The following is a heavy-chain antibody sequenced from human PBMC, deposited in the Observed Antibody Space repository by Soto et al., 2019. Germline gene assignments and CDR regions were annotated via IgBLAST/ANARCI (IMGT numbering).Heavy chain of an antibody. CDR1: GYSFTNYW. Sequence: GESLKISCKGSGYSFTNYWIGWVRQMPGKGLEWVGTIYPGDSDVRYNPSFQGQVTISADRSTTTAYLQWSSLKASDTAIYYCARQHPLDSRVWYDWGQGTLVTVSS. V-gene: IGHV5-51*01. CDR3: ARQHPLDSRVWYD. CDR2: IYPGDSDV. D-gene: IGHD6-19*01. J-gene: IGHJ4*02.